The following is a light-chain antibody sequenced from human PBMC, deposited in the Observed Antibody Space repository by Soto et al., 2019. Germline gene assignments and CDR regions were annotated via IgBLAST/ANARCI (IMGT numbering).Light chain of an antibody. CDR2: DAS. CDR1: QSVSSY. J-gene: IGKJ3*01. CDR3: QRRSNLPPCFT. V-gene: IGKV3-11*01. Sequence: EIVLTKSPATLSLSPGERATLSCRASQSVSSYLAWYQQKPGQAPRLLIYDASIRATGIPARFSGSGSGTDFTRTIRSLEPEDFAVYYCQRRSNLPPCFTVGTGTKSGYQ.